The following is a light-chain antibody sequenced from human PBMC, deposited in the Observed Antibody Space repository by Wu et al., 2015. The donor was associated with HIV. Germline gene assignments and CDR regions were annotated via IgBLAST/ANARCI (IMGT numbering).Light chain of an antibody. V-gene: IGKV3-11*01. J-gene: IGKJ2*01. CDR3: QQRRYWPLYT. CDR2: HAS. CDR1: QSISTF. Sequence: EILLTQSPATLSLSPGETATLSCRASQSISTFLAWYQQKPGQAPRLLIYHASNRATGIPARFSGSGSGTDFTLTISSLEPEDFAVYYCQQRRYWPLYTFGQGTKLE.